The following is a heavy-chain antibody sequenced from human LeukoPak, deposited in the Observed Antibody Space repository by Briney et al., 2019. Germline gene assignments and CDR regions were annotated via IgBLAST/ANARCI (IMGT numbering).Heavy chain of an antibody. CDR2: INHSGST. J-gene: IGHJ4*02. D-gene: IGHD2-15*01. CDR1: GGSFSGYY. V-gene: IGHV4-34*01. CDR3: ARGRLMVVAATPNYFDY. Sequence: KPSETLSLTCAVFGGSFSGYYWSWIRQPPGKGLEWIGEINHSGSTNYDPSLKSRVTISVDTSKNQFSLKLSSVTAADTAVYYCARGRLMVVAATPNYFDYWGQETLVTVSS.